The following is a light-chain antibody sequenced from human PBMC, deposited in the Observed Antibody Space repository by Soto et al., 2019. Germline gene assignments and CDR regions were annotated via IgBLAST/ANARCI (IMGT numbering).Light chain of an antibody. CDR1: QSISSY. J-gene: IGKJ2*01. Sequence: DIQMTQSPSSLSASVGARVTIPCRASQSISSYLNWYKQKPGKAPKLLIYAASSLQSGVPSRFSGSGSGTDFTLTISSRQPEDFATSYCQQRYSTPLYAFGQGTKLEIK. CDR2: AAS. CDR3: QQRYSTPLYA. V-gene: IGKV1-39*01.